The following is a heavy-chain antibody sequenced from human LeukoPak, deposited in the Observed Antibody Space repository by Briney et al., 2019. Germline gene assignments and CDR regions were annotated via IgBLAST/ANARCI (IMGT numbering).Heavy chain of an antibody. J-gene: IGHJ4*02. D-gene: IGHD3-22*01. Sequence: GGSLRLSCAASGFTFDDYAMHWVRQAPGKGLEWVSGISWNSGSISYADSVKGRFTISRDNAKNSLYLQMNSLRAEDAALYYCAKVSNYYDSSGPIDYWGQGTLVTVSS. CDR2: ISWNSGSI. CDR3: AKVSNYYDSSGPIDY. V-gene: IGHV3-9*01. CDR1: GFTFDDYA.